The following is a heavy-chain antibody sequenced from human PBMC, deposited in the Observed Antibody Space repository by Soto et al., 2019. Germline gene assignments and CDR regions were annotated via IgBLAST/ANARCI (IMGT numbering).Heavy chain of an antibody. D-gene: IGHD5-18*01. V-gene: IGHV3-23*01. CDR3: AKDIQLWWDY. J-gene: IGHJ4*02. CDR1: GFTFTNYW. Sequence: XGSLRLSCSASGFTFTNYWMHWVRQAPGKGLDWVSAISGSGGSTYYADSVKGRFTISRDNSKNTLYLQMNSLRAEDTAVYYCAKDIQLWWDYWGQGTLVTVSS. CDR2: ISGSGGST.